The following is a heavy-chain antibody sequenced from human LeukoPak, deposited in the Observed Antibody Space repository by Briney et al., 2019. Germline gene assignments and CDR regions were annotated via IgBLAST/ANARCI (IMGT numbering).Heavy chain of an antibody. J-gene: IGHJ4*02. CDR3: AGLLWFGDHGPFDY. CDR1: GGSISSGSYY. V-gene: IGHV4-61*01. Sequence: SETLSLTCTVSGGSISSGSYYWSWIRQPPGKGLEWIGFIYYRGSTNYNPSLESRVTISVDTSKNRFSLKLSSVTAADTAVYYCAGLLWFGDHGPFDYWGQGTLVTVSS. D-gene: IGHD3-10*01. CDR2: IYYRGST.